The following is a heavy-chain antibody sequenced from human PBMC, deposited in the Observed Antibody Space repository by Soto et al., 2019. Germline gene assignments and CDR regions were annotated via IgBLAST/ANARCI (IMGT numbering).Heavy chain of an antibody. V-gene: IGHV4-31*03. CDR3: ARDRAGALYFDY. Sequence: QVQLQESGPGLVKPSQTLSLTCTVSGGSISSGGYYWSWIRQHPGKGLEWIGYIYYSGSTYYNPSLKSRXXIXVXXSKTQFSRKLSSVTAADTAVYYCARDRAGALYFDYWGQGTLVTVSS. CDR2: IYYSGST. J-gene: IGHJ4*02. D-gene: IGHD6-13*01. CDR1: GGSISSGGYY.